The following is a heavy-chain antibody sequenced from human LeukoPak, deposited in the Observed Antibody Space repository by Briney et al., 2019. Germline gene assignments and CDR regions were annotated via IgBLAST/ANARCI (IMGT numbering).Heavy chain of an antibody. Sequence: GASVKVSCKASGYTFTGYYMHWVRQAPGQGLEWMGWISAYNGNTNYAQKLQGRVTMTTDTSTSTAYMELRSLRSDDTAVYYCARDVDIVVVRERQLNYYYYYGMDVWGKGTTVTVSS. CDR1: GYTFTGYY. D-gene: IGHD2-2*03. CDR3: ARDVDIVVVRERQLNYYYYYGMDV. V-gene: IGHV1-18*04. J-gene: IGHJ6*04. CDR2: ISAYNGNT.